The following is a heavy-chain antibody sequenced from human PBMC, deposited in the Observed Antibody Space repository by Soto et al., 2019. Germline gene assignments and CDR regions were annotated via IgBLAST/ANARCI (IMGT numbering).Heavy chain of an antibody. D-gene: IGHD4-17*01. CDR1: GFTFSSYG. J-gene: IGHJ6*02. V-gene: IGHV3-33*01. CDR3: ARESTPAKYGDKIYYYYGMDV. CDR2: IWYDGSNK. Sequence: PGGSLRLSCAASGFTFSSYGMHWVRQAPGKGLKWVAVIWYDGSNKYYADSVKGRFTISRDNSKNTLYMQMNSLRAEDTAVYYYARESTPAKYGDKIYYYYGMDVWGQGTTVTVPS.